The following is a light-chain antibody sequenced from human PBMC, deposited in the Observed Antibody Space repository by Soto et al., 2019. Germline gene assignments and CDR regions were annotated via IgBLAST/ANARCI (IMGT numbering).Light chain of an antibody. J-gene: IGLJ1*01. CDR1: SSDVGGYNY. CDR3: SSYRSSSTV. CDR2: EVS. V-gene: IGLV2-14*01. Sequence: QSALTQPASVSGSPGQSITISCTGTSSDVGGYNYVSWYQQYPGKAPKLMIYEVSNRPSGVSNRFSGSKSDNTASLTISGLQAEDEADYYCSSYRSSSTVFGTGTKLTVL.